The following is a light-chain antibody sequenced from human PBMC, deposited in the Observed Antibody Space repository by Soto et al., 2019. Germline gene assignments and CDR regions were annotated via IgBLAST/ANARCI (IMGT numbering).Light chain of an antibody. Sequence: QSALAQPASVSGSPGQSITISCTGTSSDVGAYIFVSWYQQYPGKAPKLMIYDITNRPSGVSNRFSGSKAGNTASLTISGLHAEEEADYYCVSFTTSKSYVFGTGTKVTVL. V-gene: IGLV2-14*01. CDR2: DIT. CDR3: VSFTTSKSYV. J-gene: IGLJ1*01. CDR1: SSDVGAYIF.